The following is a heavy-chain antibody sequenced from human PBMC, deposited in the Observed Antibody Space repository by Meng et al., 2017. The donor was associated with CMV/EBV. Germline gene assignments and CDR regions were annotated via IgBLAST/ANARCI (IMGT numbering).Heavy chain of an antibody. CDR2: IIPILDIA. D-gene: IGHD2-2*01. V-gene: IGHV1-69*10. J-gene: IGHJ6*02. CDR3: ARIPVNCTSTSCYEGYYYYYGAMDV. CDR1: GGTFSSYA. Sequence: SVKVSCKASGGTFSSYAISWVRQAPGQGLEWMGGIIPILDIANYAQKFQGRVTITADKSTSTAYIDLGSLRSEDTALYYCARIPVNCTSTSCYEGYYYYYGAMDVWGQGTTVTVSS.